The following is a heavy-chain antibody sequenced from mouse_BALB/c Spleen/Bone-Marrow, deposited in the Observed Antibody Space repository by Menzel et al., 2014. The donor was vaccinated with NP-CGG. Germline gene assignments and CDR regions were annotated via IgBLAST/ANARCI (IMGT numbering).Heavy chain of an antibody. CDR1: GFTFNSNT. CDR3: ARPRYPFYAMDS. CDR2: ITNGGGAT. J-gene: IGHJ4*01. Sequence: EVKLVESGGGLVQPGGSLKLSCAASGFTFNSNTMSWVRQTQEKRLEWVAYITNGGGATYYLDTVKGRFTISRDSAKNTLYLQMSSLKSEDTAMYYCARPRYPFYAMDSWGQGTSVTVSS. V-gene: IGHV5-12-2*01. D-gene: IGHD2-14*01.